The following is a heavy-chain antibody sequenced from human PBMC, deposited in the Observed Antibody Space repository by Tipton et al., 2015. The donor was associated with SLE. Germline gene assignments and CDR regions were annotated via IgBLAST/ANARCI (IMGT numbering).Heavy chain of an antibody. Sequence: QSGPEVKKPGASVKVSCKASGYTFTGYYIHWVRQAPGQGLEWMGRINPDSGDTNYAQKFQGRVTMTRDTSISTAFMELSRLTSDDTAVYYCARVFLDYGDYDLAFWGQGALIIVSS. V-gene: IGHV1-2*06. CDR2: INPDSGDT. CDR1: GYTFTGYY. J-gene: IGHJ1*01. D-gene: IGHD4-17*01. CDR3: ARVFLDYGDYDLAF.